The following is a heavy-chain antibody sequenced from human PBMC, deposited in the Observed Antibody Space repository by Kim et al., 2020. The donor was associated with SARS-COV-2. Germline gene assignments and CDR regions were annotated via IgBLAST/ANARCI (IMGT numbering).Heavy chain of an antibody. D-gene: IGHD3-3*01. CDR3: ARDPDRRPHYDFWSGYPTYFDY. V-gene: IGHV1-2*02. J-gene: IGHJ4*02. CDR1: GYTFTGYY. CDR2: INPNSGGT. Sequence: ASVKVSCKASGYTFTGYYMHWVRQAPGQGLEWMGWINPNSGGTNYAQKFQGRVTMTRDTSISTAYMELSRLRSDDTAVYYCARDPDRRPHYDFWSGYPTYFDYWGQGTLVTVSS.